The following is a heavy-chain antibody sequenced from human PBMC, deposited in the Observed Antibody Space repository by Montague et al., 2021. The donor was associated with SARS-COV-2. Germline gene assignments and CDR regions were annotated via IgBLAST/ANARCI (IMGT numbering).Heavy chain of an antibody. CDR2: IYYSGRT. D-gene: IGHD3-22*01. CDR1: GGSISSYY. V-gene: IGHV4-59*01. J-gene: IGHJ4*02. Sequence: SETLSLTCTASGGSISSYYWNWIRQPPGKGLEWIGYIYYSGRTNYNPSLKSRVTISVDTSKNQFSLKLSSVTAADTAVYYCARGGGSGYRYYFDYWGQGSLVTVSS. CDR3: ARGGGSGYRYYFDY.